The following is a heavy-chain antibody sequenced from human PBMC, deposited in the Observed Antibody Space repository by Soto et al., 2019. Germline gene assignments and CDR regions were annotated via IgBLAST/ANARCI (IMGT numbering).Heavy chain of an antibody. J-gene: IGHJ4*02. CDR2: ITPIFSTT. CDR1: GGTFSSDV. V-gene: IGHV1-69*05. Sequence: GASVKVSCKASGGTFSSDVINWVRQAPGQGLEWMGGITPIFSTTKYAQKFQGRVTVTTDESASTVYLELSSLRSEDTAVYYCATGPLYASGVANYWGQGALVTVS. CDR3: ATGPLYASGVANY. D-gene: IGHD3-10*01.